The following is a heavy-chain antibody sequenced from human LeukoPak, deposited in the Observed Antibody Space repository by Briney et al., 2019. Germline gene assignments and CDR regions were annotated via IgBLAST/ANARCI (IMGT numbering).Heavy chain of an antibody. V-gene: IGHV4-31*03. CDR3: VRFRDTADN. J-gene: IGHJ4*02. Sequence: PSQTLSLTCTVSGGSISSGAYYWSWIRQHPGKGLEWIGYIHYSGTTYYNPSLKSRVTISVDTSKNQFSLKLSSVTAADTAVYYCVRFRDTADNWGQGALVTVSS. CDR1: GGSISSGAYY. CDR2: IHYSGTT. D-gene: IGHD5-18*01.